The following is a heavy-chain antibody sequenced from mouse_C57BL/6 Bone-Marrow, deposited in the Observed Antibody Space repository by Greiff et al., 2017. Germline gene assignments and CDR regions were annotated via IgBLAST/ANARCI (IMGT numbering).Heavy chain of an antibody. CDR1: GYTFTSYG. V-gene: IGHV1-81*01. Sequence: VQLQQSGAELARPGASVKLSCKASGYTFTSYGISWVKQRTGPGLEWIGEIFPRSGNTSYNEKFKGKATLTADKSSSTACMELRSLTSEDAAVYFCATKSVATYPYCYAMDYWGQGTSVTVSS. J-gene: IGHJ4*01. CDR2: IFPRSGNT. D-gene: IGHD1-1*01. CDR3: ATKSVATYPYCYAMDY.